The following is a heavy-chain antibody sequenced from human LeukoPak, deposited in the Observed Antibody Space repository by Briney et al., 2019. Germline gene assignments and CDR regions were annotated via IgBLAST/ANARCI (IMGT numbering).Heavy chain of an antibody. D-gene: IGHD6-13*01. CDR1: GYTLTELS. CDR2: FDPEDGET. J-gene: IGHJ4*02. Sequence: ASVKVSCKVPGYTLTELSMHWVRQAPGKGLEWMGGFDPEDGETIYAQKFQGRVTMTEDTSTDTAYMELSSLRSEDTVVYYCATDNSSSWYPHFDYWGQGTLVTVSS. V-gene: IGHV1-24*01. CDR3: ATDNSSSWYPHFDY.